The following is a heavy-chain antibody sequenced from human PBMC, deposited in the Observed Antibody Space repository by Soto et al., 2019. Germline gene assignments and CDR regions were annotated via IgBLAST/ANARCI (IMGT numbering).Heavy chain of an antibody. D-gene: IGHD5-18*01. J-gene: IGHJ4*02. CDR3: AHLPWKQLWTRAPVVY. V-gene: IGHV2-5*02. CDR1: GFSLSTSGVG. Sequence: SGPTLVNPTQTLTLTCTVSGFSLSTSGVGVGWIRQPPGKALEWLGIIYWDDDKRYSPSLKSRVTITKDTFKNQLVLTMTNMDPVDTATYYCAHLPWKQLWTRAPVVYWGQGTPVTVSS. CDR2: IYWDDDK.